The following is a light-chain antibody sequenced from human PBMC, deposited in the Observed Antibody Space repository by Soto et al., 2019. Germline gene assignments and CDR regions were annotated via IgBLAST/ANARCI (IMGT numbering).Light chain of an antibody. J-gene: IGKJ1*01. CDR2: GAS. CDR3: QQHGSSPPSWT. Sequence: EIVLTQSPGTLSLSPGERATLFCRVSQIVSSSYLAWYQQKPDQAPRLLIYGASSRATGIPDRFSGSGSGTDFTLTISRLEPEDFAVYYCQQHGSSPPSWTFGQGTKVEIK. V-gene: IGKV3-20*01. CDR1: QIVSSSY.